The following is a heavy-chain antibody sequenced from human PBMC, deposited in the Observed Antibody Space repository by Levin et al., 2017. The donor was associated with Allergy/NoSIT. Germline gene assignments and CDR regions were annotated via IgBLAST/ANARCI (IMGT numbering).Heavy chain of an antibody. CDR3: TIDNPLYGDYVADSDY. CDR1: GFTFTNAW. J-gene: IGHJ4*02. D-gene: IGHD4-17*01. CDR2: IKSKTDGGTA. Sequence: GESLKISCAASGFTFTNAWMSWVRQAPGKGLEWVGRIKSKTDGGTADYAAPVKGRFTISRDDSENTLYLQVNSLKTEDTAVYYCTIDNPLYGDYVADSDYWGQGILVTVSS. V-gene: IGHV3-15*01.